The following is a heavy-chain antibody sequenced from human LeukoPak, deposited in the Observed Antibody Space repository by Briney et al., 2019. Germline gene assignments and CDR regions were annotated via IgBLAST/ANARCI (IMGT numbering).Heavy chain of an antibody. V-gene: IGHV4-59*01. CDR3: ARVRYSSSSYYFDY. D-gene: IGHD6-6*01. CDR2: IYYSGST. Sequence: KSSETLSLTCTVSGGSISSYYWSWIRQPPGKGLEWIGYIYYSGSTNYNPSLKSRVTISVDTSKNQFSLKLSSVTAADTAVYYCARVRYSSSSYYFDYWGQGTLVTVSS. CDR1: GGSISSYY. J-gene: IGHJ4*02.